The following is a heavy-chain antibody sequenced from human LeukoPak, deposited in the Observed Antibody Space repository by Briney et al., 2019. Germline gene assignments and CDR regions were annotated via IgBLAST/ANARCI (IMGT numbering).Heavy chain of an antibody. CDR2: ISGSGGST. CDR1: GFTFSSYA. V-gene: IGHV3-23*01. J-gene: IGHJ4*02. CDR3: AKKLVGIAVAGTNYFDY. D-gene: IGHD6-19*01. Sequence: GGSLRLSCAASGFTFSSYAMSWVRQAPGKGSEWVSAISGSGGSTYYADSVKGRFTVSRDNSKNTLYLQMNSLRAEDTAVYYCAKKLVGIAVAGTNYFDYWGQGTLVTVSS.